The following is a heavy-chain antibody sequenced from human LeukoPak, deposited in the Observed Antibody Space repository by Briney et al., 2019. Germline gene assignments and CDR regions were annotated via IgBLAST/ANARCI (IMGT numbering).Heavy chain of an antibody. Sequence: GGSLRLSCAASGFTVSDNFMTWVRQAPGKGLEWVSVIYSGGGTYYADSVKGRFTISRDKSKNTLHLEMNSLRAEDTAVYYCARHIRSSGWYSDYWGQGTLVTVSS. D-gene: IGHD6-19*01. V-gene: IGHV3-53*01. J-gene: IGHJ4*02. CDR2: IYSGGGT. CDR3: ARHIRSSGWYSDY. CDR1: GFTVSDNF.